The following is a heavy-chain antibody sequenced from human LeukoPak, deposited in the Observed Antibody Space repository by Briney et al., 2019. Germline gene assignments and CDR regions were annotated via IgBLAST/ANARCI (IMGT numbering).Heavy chain of an antibody. D-gene: IGHD3-10*01. Sequence: GGSLRLSCTASGLTFGDYAMSWVRQAPGKGLEWVGFIRSKAYGGTTEYAASVKGRFTISRDDSKSIAYLQMNSLKTEDTAVYYCTRESIVGLWFGEYWGQGTLVTVSS. J-gene: IGHJ4*02. CDR1: GLTFGDYA. V-gene: IGHV3-49*04. CDR2: IRSKAYGGTT. CDR3: TRESIVGLWFGEY.